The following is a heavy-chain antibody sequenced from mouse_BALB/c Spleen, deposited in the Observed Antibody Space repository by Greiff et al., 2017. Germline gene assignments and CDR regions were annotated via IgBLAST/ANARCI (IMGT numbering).Heavy chain of an antibody. D-gene: IGHD1-1*01. J-gene: IGHJ3*01. Sequence: EVKVVESGGGLVQPGGSLRLSCATSGFTFTDYYMSWVRQPPGKALEWLGFIRNKANGYTTEYSASVKGRFTISRDNSQSILYLQMNTLRAEDSATYYGARDRNYGSSPWFAYWGQGTLVTVSA. CDR2: IRNKANGYTT. CDR3: ARDRNYGSSPWFAY. CDR1: GFTFTDYY. V-gene: IGHV7-3*02.